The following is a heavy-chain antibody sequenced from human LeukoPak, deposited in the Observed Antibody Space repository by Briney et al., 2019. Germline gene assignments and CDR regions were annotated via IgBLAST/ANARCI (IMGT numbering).Heavy chain of an antibody. Sequence: ASVKVSCKASGYTFTSYDINWVRQATGQGLEWMGWMNPNSGNTGYAQKFQGRVTITRNTSISTAYMELSSLRSEDTAVYYCARVIFYSGDYYDSSGYFRGEYYFDYWGQGTLVTVSS. J-gene: IGHJ4*02. D-gene: IGHD3-22*01. CDR3: ARVIFYSGDYYDSSGYFRGEYYFDY. CDR1: GYTFTSYD. V-gene: IGHV1-8*03. CDR2: MNPNSGNT.